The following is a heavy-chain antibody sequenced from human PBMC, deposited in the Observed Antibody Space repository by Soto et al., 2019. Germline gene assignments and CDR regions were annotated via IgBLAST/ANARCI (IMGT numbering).Heavy chain of an antibody. V-gene: IGHV3-7*01. J-gene: IGHJ6*02. CDR2: IKQDGSEK. D-gene: IGHD2-15*01. Sequence: EVQLVESGGGLVQPGGSLRLSCAASGITFSSFWMSWVRQAPGKGLEWVANIKQDGSEKYYVDSVKGRFTISRDNAKNSLYLQMNSLRAEDTAVYYCARYTYGDIVDYYHQHGMDVWGQGTTVTVSS. CDR3: ARYTYGDIVDYYHQHGMDV. CDR1: GITFSSFW.